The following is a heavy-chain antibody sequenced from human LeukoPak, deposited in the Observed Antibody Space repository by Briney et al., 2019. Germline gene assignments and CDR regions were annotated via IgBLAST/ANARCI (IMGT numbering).Heavy chain of an antibody. Sequence: PGGSLRLSCAASGFTFSSYSMNWVRQAPGKGLEWVANIKQDGGVKYYVDSVKGRFTISRDNAKNSVYLQMNSLRAEDTAVYYCARVSRYSFGSFDYWGQGTLVTVSS. J-gene: IGHJ4*02. V-gene: IGHV3-7*01. D-gene: IGHD5-18*01. CDR3: ARVSRYSFGSFDY. CDR1: GFTFSSYS. CDR2: IKQDGGVK.